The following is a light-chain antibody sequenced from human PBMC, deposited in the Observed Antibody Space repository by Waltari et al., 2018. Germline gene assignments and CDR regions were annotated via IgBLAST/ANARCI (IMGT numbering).Light chain of an antibody. J-gene: IGKJ4*01. Sequence: DSVLTQSAATLPLSPGEGASLSCRASQLLGNFLAWYQQKPGQVPRLLVYDASKRATGVPVRFSGRGSGTNFTLTISNLEPEDFAVYVCQQYSNWPPTFGGGTTVEIK. CDR3: QQYSNWPPT. CDR1: QLLGNF. V-gene: IGKV3-11*01. CDR2: DAS.